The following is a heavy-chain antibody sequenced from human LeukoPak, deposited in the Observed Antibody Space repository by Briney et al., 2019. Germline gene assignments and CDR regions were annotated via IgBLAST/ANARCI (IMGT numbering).Heavy chain of an antibody. CDR2: FVPEDGET. CDR1: GDTLTELS. J-gene: IGHJ4*02. Sequence: ASVKVSCKLSGDTLTELSMHWVRQSPGKGLEWMGGFVPEDGETIYAQKFQGRVTMTEDTSTDTAYMELSSLRSDDTAVYFCATLPRGHLFDSWGQGTLVNVSS. D-gene: IGHD3-10*01. V-gene: IGHV1-24*01. CDR3: ATLPRGHLFDS.